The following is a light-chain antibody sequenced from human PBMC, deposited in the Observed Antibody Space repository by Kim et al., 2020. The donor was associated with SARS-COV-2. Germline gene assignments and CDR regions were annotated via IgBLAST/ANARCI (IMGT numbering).Light chain of an antibody. J-gene: IGKJ2*01. Sequence: EVVLTQSPGTLSLSPGERATLSCRASQSVYSGYFGWYQQKPGQAPRLLIYGASNRATGIPDRFSGSGSGTDFSLTISRLEPEDFAVYYCQQYTESSFTSGQGTNLEI. CDR1: QSVYSGY. CDR2: GAS. CDR3: QQYTESSFT. V-gene: IGKV3-20*01.